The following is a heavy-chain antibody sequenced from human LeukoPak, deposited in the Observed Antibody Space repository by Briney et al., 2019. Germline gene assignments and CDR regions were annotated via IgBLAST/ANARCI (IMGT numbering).Heavy chain of an antibody. Sequence: SVKVSCKASGGTFASYAISWVRQAPGQGLEWMGRIIPVFGTVNYAQKFQGRVTMTMDESTSTAYMELSSLRSEDTAVYYCARVSTEVDTAMAVFDYWGQGTLVTVSS. D-gene: IGHD5-18*01. CDR3: ARVSTEVDTAMAVFDY. V-gene: IGHV1-69*05. CDR1: GGTFASYA. CDR2: IIPVFGTV. J-gene: IGHJ4*02.